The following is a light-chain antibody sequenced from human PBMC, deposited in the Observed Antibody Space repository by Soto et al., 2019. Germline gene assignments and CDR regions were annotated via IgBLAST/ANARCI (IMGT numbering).Light chain of an antibody. CDR1: QSVVSY. CDR3: QQRYIWPPIT. CDR2: EAS. J-gene: IGKJ5*01. Sequence: EIVLTQSPATLSLSPGERATLSCRASQSVVSYLAWFQQKPGQAPRLLISEASNRATGIPARFSGSGSGTDLTLTISSLEPEDFAVYYCQQRYIWPPITFGQGTRLEI. V-gene: IGKV3-11*01.